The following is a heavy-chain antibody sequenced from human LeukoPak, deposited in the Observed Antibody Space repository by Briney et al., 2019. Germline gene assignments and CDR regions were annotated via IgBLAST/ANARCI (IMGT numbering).Heavy chain of an antibody. Sequence: GGSLRLSCAASGFTVSSNYMSWVRQAPGKGLEWVSTIAGSGATTYYADSVKGRFTISRDNSKNTLYLQMNSLRAEDTAVYYCAKYIVGNSDSYWGQGTLVTVSS. V-gene: IGHV3-23*01. CDR2: IAGSGATT. CDR1: GFTVSSNY. J-gene: IGHJ4*02. D-gene: IGHD1-26*01. CDR3: AKYIVGNSDSY.